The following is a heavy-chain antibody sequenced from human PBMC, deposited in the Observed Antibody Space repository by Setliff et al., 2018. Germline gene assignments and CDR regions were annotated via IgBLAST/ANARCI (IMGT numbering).Heavy chain of an antibody. CDR1: GFTFSNYS. Sequence: PGGSLRLSCAASGFTFSNYSMNWVRQAPGKGLEWVSSITSNGNYIYYADSVKGLCTIPRDNAKNSLYLQINSVRAEDTAVYYRARDSHTYYDILTGYLDFDYWGQGTLVTFSS. CDR3: ARDSHTYYDILTGYLDFDY. D-gene: IGHD3-9*01. V-gene: IGHV3-21*01. CDR2: ITSNGNYI. J-gene: IGHJ4*02.